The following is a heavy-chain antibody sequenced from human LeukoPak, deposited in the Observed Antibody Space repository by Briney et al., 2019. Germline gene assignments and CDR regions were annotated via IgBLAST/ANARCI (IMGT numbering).Heavy chain of an antibody. CDR1: GFTFSSYA. D-gene: IGHD4-23*01. V-gene: IGHV3-23*01. CDR3: AKDQMTTVVEYFDY. CDR2: ISGSGGST. Sequence: GGSLRLSCAASGFTFSSYAISWVRQAPGKGLEWVSAISGSGGSTYYADSVKGRSTISRDNSKNTLYLQMNSLRAEDTAVYYCAKDQMTTVVEYFDYWGQGTLVTVSS. J-gene: IGHJ4*02.